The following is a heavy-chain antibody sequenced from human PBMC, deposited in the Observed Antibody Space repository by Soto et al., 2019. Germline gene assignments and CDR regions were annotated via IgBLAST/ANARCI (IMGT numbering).Heavy chain of an antibody. V-gene: IGHV1-18*01. CDR3: ARDQPVYRGRYSRACDY. CDR2: ISAYNGNT. Sequence: QVQLVQSGAEVKKPGASVKVSCKASGYTFTSYGISWVRQAPGQGLEWMGWISAYNGNTNYAQKLQGRVTMTTDTSTSTAYMVLRRLGSDATAGYYCARDQPVYRGRYSRACDYWGQGTLGTVSS. J-gene: IGHJ4*02. CDR1: GYTFTSYG. D-gene: IGHD1-26*01.